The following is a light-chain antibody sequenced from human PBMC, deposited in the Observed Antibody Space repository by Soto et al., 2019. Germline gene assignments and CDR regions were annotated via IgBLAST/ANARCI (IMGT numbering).Light chain of an antibody. J-gene: IGKJ4*01. Sequence: EIVLTQSPATLYLSPGERATPSCRASQSVSSYLAWYQQKPGQAPRLLIYDASNRATGIPARFSGSGSGTDFTLTISSLEPEDFAVYYCQQRSNWLLTFGGGTKLEIK. CDR1: QSVSSY. V-gene: IGKV3-11*01. CDR2: DAS. CDR3: QQRSNWLLT.